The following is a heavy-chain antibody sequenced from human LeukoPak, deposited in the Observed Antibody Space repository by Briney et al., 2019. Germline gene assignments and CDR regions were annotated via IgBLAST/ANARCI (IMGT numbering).Heavy chain of an antibody. Sequence: SETLSLTCTVSGGSISSSSYYWGWIRQPPGKGLEWIGSIYYSGSTYYNPSLKSRVTISVDTSKNQFSLKLSSVTAADTAVYYCARRPFGVAYNWFDPWGQGTLVTVSS. CDR2: IYYSGST. D-gene: IGHD3-3*01. J-gene: IGHJ5*02. V-gene: IGHV4-39*01. CDR3: ARRPFGVAYNWFDP. CDR1: GGSISSSSYY.